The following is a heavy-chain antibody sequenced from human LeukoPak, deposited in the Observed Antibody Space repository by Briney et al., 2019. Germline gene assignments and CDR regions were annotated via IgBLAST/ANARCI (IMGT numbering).Heavy chain of an antibody. V-gene: IGHV4-59*01. J-gene: IGHJ5*02. CDR1: GGSISSYY. CDR2: IYYSGST. D-gene: IGHD3-22*01. Sequence: SETLSLTCTVSGGSISSYYWSWIRQPPGKGLEWIGYIYYSGSTNYNPSLKSRVTISVDTSKNQFSLKLSSVTAADTAVYYCARAVIRRYYDSGFDPWGQGTLVTVPS. CDR3: ARAVIRRYYDSGFDP.